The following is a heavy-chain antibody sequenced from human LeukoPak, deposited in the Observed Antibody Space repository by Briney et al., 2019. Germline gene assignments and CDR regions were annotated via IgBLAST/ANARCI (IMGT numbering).Heavy chain of an antibody. CDR2: IYHSGST. CDR1: GYSISSGYY. Sequence: MSSETLSLTCTVSGYSISSGYYWGWIRQPPGQGLEWIGSIYHSGSTYYNPSLKSRVTISVDTSKNQFSLKLSSVTAADTAVYYCASLYHYDFWSGYYLGAFDIWGQGTMVTVSS. CDR3: ASLYHYDFWSGYYLGAFDI. V-gene: IGHV4-38-2*02. D-gene: IGHD3-3*01. J-gene: IGHJ3*02.